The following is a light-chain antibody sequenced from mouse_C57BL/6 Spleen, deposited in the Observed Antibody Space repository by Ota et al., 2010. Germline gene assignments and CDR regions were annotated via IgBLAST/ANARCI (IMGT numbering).Light chain of an antibody. V-gene: IGKV14-100*01. Sequence: DILTAQLSXSMSVSLGDTVSITCHASQGISSNIGWLQQKPGKSFKGLIYHGTNLEDGVPSRFSGSGSGADYSLTISSLESEDFADYYCVQYAQFPFTFGSGTKLEIK. J-gene: IGKJ4*01. CDR2: HGT. CDR1: QGISSN. CDR3: VQYAQFPFT.